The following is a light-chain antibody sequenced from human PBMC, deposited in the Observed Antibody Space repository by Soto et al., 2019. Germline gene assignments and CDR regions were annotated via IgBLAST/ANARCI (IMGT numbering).Light chain of an antibody. J-gene: IGKJ5*01. CDR1: QSFRGL. CDR2: DAY. Sequence: EGVFTQSRVTLSLSPGERATLSFMASQSFRGLLAWYQQKPGQAPRLLIYDAYNRATGIPPRFSGSGSGTDFTLTISSLESEDSAVYYCQQRHMWPITFGQGTRLEIK. V-gene: IGKV3-11*01. CDR3: QQRHMWPIT.